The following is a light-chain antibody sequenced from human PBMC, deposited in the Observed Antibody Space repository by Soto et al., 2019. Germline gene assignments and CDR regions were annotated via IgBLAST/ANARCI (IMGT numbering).Light chain of an antibody. CDR3: QQYNNWLGT. J-gene: IGKJ1*01. CDR2: GAS. Sequence: ELVITQSPATLSVSPGERATLSCRASQSVSSNLAWYQQKPGQAPRLLIYGASTRATGIPARFSGSGSGTEFTLTISILQSEDFAVYYCQQYNNWLGTFGQGTKVEIK. V-gene: IGKV3-15*01. CDR1: QSVSSN.